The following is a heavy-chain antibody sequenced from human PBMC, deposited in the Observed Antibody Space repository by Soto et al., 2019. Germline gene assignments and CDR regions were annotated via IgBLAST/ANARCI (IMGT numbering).Heavy chain of an antibody. CDR3: ARVPGSGSYYRGYFDY. CDR1: GFTFSSYG. CDR2: IWYDGSNK. V-gene: IGHV3-33*01. D-gene: IGHD3-10*01. Sequence: GGSLRLSCAASGFTFSSYGMHWVRQAPGKGLEWVAVIWYDGSNKYYADSVKGRFTISRDNSKNTLYLQMNSLRAEDTAVYYCARVPGSGSYYRGYFDYWGQGTLVTVSS. J-gene: IGHJ4*02.